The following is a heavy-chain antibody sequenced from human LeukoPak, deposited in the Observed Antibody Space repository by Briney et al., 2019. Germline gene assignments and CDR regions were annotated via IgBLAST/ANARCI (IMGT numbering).Heavy chain of an antibody. CDR2: FLYSGST. D-gene: IGHD1-14*01. J-gene: IGHJ4*02. V-gene: IGHV4-59*01. CDR1: GGSISSYY. Sequence: PSETLSLTCTVSGGSISSYYCTWIRQPPGKGLEWIGYFLYSGSTNNNPSLKSRVTISVDTSKNQCSLKLNSVTAADTAVYYCATGDKRPIEPDYWGQGTLVTVSS. CDR3: ATGDKRPIEPDY.